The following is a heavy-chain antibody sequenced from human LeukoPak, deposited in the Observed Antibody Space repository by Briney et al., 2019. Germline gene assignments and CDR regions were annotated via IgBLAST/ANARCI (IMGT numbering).Heavy chain of an antibody. Sequence: NVTSWGREWVPEAAGKVLKKVAVIWYDGSKKYYADSVKGRFTISRDNSKNTLYLQMNSLRAEDTAVYYCAKDKIDYGDYVGYFDYWGQGTLVTVSS. V-gene: IGHV3-33*06. J-gene: IGHJ4*02. CDR3: AKDKIDYGDYVGYFDY. D-gene: IGHD4-17*01. CDR2: IWYDGSKK. CDR1: NVTSWG.